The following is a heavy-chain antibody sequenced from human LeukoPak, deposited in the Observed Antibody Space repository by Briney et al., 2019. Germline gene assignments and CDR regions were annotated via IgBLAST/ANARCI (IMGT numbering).Heavy chain of an antibody. V-gene: IGHV3-23*01. D-gene: IGHD2-15*01. CDR2: ISDSGGNT. CDR1: GFTFSSYA. CDR3: AKDGFRGDCIGGSCYPFDP. J-gene: IGHJ5*02. Sequence: GGSLRLSCAASGFTFSSYAMSWVRQAPGRGLEWVSTISDSGGNTYYADSVKGRFTISRDNSKNTLYLQMNSLRAEDTALYYCAKDGFRGDCIGGSCYPFDPWGQGTLVTVSS.